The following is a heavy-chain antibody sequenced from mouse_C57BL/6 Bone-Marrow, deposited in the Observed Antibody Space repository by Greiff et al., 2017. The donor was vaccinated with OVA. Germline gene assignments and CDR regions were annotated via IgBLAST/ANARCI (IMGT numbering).Heavy chain of an antibody. J-gene: IGHJ4*01. CDR1: GFTFSNYW. V-gene: IGHV6-3*01. D-gene: IGHD2-2*01. Sequence: EVMLVESGGGLVQPGGSMKLSCVASGFTFSNYWMNWVRQSPEKGLEWVAQIRLKSDNYATHYAESVKGRFTISRDDSKSSVYLQMNNLRAEDTGIYYCTMVPYAMDYWGQGTSVTVSS. CDR3: TMVPYAMDY. CDR2: IRLKSDNYAT.